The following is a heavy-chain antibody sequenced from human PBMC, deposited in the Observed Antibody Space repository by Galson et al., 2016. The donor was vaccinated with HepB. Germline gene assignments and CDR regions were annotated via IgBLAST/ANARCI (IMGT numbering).Heavy chain of an antibody. CDR1: GFTFSSYS. J-gene: IGHJ5*01. V-gene: IGHV3-48*02. CDR3: ARGRPVVTPNNWFYS. D-gene: IGHD4-23*01. CDR2: IGFSGSGSTIY. Sequence: SLRLSCAASGFTFSSYSMNWVRQAPGKGLEWVSYIGFSGSGSTIYYAYYAASVKGRFTISRDNAKSSLFLQMDSLRDADTAVYYCARGRPVVTPNNWFYSWGQGTLVTVSS.